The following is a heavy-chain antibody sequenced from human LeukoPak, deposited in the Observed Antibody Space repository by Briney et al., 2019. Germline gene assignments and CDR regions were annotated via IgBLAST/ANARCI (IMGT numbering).Heavy chain of an antibody. CDR1: GFTFSSYG. V-gene: IGHV3-23*01. Sequence: GGSLRLSCAASGFTFSSYGMSWVRQAPGKGLEWVSAISCSGGSTYYADSVKGRFTISRDNSKNTLYLQMNSLRAEDTAVYYCAKDSSRRAGEVAVNRYYFDYWGQGTLVTVSS. CDR2: ISCSGGST. J-gene: IGHJ4*02. CDR3: AKDSSRRAGEVAVNRYYFDY. D-gene: IGHD3-16*02.